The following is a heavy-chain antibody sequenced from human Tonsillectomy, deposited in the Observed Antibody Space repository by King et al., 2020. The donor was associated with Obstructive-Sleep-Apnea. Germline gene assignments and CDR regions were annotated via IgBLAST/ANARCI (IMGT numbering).Heavy chain of an antibody. Sequence: VQLVESGGGVVQPGRSLRLSCAASGFTFSTYAMHWVRQAPGKGLEWVAVISYDGSNKYYADSVRGRFTISRDDSNSTLSLQMNSLRAEDTAVCYCARDPTSYYSSYYFDYWGQGTLVTVSS. CDR3: ARDPTSYYSSYYFDY. V-gene: IGHV3-30*04. CDR2: ISYDGSNK. D-gene: IGHD3-9*01. J-gene: IGHJ4*02. CDR1: GFTFSTYA.